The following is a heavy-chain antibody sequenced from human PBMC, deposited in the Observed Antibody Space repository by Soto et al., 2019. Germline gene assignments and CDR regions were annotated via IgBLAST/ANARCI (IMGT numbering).Heavy chain of an antibody. Sequence: QVQLVQSGAEVKKPGSSVKVSCKASGGTFSSYAISWVRQAPGQGLEWMGGFIPIFGTANYAQKFQGRVTITADESTSTAYMALSSLRAEDTAVYYCARGNEFWWSGGSCYSFNYWGQGTLVTVSS. CDR3: ARGNEFWWSGGSCYSFNY. V-gene: IGHV1-69*01. J-gene: IGHJ4*02. CDR1: GGTFSSYA. D-gene: IGHD2-15*01. CDR2: FIPIFGTA.